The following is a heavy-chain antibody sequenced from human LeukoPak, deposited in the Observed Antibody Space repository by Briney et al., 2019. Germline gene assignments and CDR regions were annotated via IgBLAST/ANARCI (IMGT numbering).Heavy chain of an antibody. CDR2: IIPIFGTA. V-gene: IGHV1-69*13. J-gene: IGHJ4*02. Sequence: ASVKVSCKASGGTFISYAISWVRQTPGQGLEWMGGIIPIFGTANYAQKFQGRVTITADESTSTAYMELSSLRSEDTAVYYCAGGRVWGGYRYYYFDYWGQGTLVTVSS. D-gene: IGHD3-16*02. CDR1: GGTFISYA. CDR3: AGGRVWGGYRYYYFDY.